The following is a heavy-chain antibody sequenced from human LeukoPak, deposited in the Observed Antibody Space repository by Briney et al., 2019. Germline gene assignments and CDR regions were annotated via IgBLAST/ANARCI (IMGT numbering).Heavy chain of an antibody. CDR3: ARDLSGSLYFDY. J-gene: IGHJ4*02. D-gene: IGHD3-10*01. V-gene: IGHV4-59*12. Sequence: SETLSLTCTVSGGSIRPYYWSWIRQPPGKGLEWIGYIYYSGSTDYNPSLKSRVTISVDTSKNQFSLKLSSVTAADTAVYFCARDLSGSLYFDYWGQGVLVTVSS. CDR2: IYYSGST. CDR1: GGSIRPYY.